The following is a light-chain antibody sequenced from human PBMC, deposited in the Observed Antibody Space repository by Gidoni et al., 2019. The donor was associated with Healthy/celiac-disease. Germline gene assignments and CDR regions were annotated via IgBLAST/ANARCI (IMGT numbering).Light chain of an antibody. CDR1: YIGSKS. Sequence: SVRAQQPSVSVATGQTARITCGGNYIGSKSVHWYQQKPAQAPVLVVYDDSDRPSGIPERFSGSNSGNTATLTISRVEAGDEADYYCQVWDSSSDHYVFGTGTKVTVL. CDR2: DDS. V-gene: IGLV3-21*02. CDR3: QVWDSSSDHYV. J-gene: IGLJ1*01.